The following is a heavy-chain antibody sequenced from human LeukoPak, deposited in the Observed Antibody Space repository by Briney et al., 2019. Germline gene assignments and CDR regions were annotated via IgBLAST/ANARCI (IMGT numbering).Heavy chain of an antibody. V-gene: IGHV1-69*13. CDR3: ARRRGYSGYDTYNWFDP. J-gene: IGHJ5*02. CDR1: GGTFSSYA. Sequence: SVKVSCKASGGTFSSYAISWVRQAPGQGLEWMGGIIPIFDTANYAQKFQGRVTITADESTSTAYMELSSLRSEDTAVYYCARRRGYSGYDTYNWFDPWGQGTLVTVSS. D-gene: IGHD5-12*01. CDR2: IIPIFDTA.